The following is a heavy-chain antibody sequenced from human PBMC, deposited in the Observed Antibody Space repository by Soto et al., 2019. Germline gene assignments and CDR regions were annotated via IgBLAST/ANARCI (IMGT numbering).Heavy chain of an antibody. Sequence: QVQLVESGGGVVQPGRSLRLSCAASGFTFSSYAMHWVRQAPGKGLEWVAVISYDGSNKYYADSVKGRFTISRDNSKNTLYLQMNSLRAEDTAVYDCARSIVGATGFDYWVQGTLVTVS. V-gene: IGHV3-30-3*01. D-gene: IGHD1-26*01. CDR3: ARSIVGATGFDY. J-gene: IGHJ4*02. CDR2: ISYDGSNK. CDR1: GFTFSSYA.